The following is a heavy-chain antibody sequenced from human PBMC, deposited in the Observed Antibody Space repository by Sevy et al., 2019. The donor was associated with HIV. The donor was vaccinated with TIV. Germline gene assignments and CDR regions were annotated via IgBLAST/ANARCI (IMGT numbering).Heavy chain of an antibody. CDR2: INHSGST. Sequence: SETLSLTCAVYGGSFSGYYWSWIHQPPGKGLEWIGEINHSGSTNYNPSLKSRVTISVDTSKNQFSLKLSSVTAADTAVYYCARGKYYDFWSGTTDYYGMDVRGQGTTVTVSS. CDR1: GGSFSGYY. V-gene: IGHV4-34*01. CDR3: ARGKYYDFWSGTTDYYGMDV. J-gene: IGHJ6*02. D-gene: IGHD3-3*01.